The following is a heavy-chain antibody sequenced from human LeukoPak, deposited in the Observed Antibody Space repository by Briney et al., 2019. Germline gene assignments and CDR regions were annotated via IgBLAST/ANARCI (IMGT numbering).Heavy chain of an antibody. V-gene: IGHV4-4*07. Sequence: SETLSLTCTVSGASISSYYWNWIRQPAGKGLEWIGRIYSSGSTNYNPSLKSRVTMSVDTSKNQFSLKLTSVTAADTAVYYCARAPQLYHFDYWGQGTLVTVSS. D-gene: IGHD2-15*01. CDR1: GASISSYY. J-gene: IGHJ4*02. CDR2: IYSSGST. CDR3: ARAPQLYHFDY.